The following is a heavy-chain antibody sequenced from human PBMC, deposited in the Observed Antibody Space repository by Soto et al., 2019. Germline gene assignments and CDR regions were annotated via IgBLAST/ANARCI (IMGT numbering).Heavy chain of an antibody. J-gene: IGHJ4*02. CDR3: ATEGGSGYYQGFDY. D-gene: IGHD3-22*01. CDR1: GFTFSSYG. Sequence: GGSLRLSCAASGFTFSSYGMHWVRQAPGKGLEWVAVISYDGSNKYYADSVKGRFTISRDNSKNTLYLQMNSLRAEDTAVYYCATEGGSGYYQGFDYWGQGTLVTVSS. V-gene: IGHV3-30*03. CDR2: ISYDGSNK.